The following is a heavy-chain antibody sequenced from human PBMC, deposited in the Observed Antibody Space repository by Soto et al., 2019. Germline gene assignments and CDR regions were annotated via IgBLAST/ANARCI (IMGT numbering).Heavy chain of an antibody. Sequence: PGGSLRLSCAASGFTFSSFEMNWVRQAPGKGLEWVSYSSSWDSIIYYADSVKGRFTVSRDNAKNSLYLQMNSLRAEDTAVYYCARVGNPLDYWGQGTLVTVSS. CDR1: GFTFSSFE. V-gene: IGHV3-48*03. CDR3: ARVGNPLDY. J-gene: IGHJ4*02. CDR2: SSSWDSII. D-gene: IGHD1-1*01.